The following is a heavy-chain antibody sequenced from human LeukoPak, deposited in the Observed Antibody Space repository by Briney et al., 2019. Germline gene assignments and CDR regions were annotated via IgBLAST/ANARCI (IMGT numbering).Heavy chain of an antibody. CDR3: ARDQRLEMATMKFDY. J-gene: IGHJ4*02. D-gene: IGHD5-24*01. V-gene: IGHV1-69*13. Sequence: SVKVSCKASGGTFSSYAISWVRQAPGQGLEWMGGIIPIFGTANYAQKFQGRVTITADESTSTAYMELSSLRSDDTAVYYCARDQRLEMATMKFDYWGQGTLVTVSS. CDR2: IIPIFGTA. CDR1: GGTFSSYA.